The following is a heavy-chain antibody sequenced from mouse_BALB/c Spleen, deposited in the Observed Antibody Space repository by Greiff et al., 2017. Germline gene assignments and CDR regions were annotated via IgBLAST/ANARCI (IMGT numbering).Heavy chain of an antibody. CDR1: GYTFTDYA. J-gene: IGHJ4*01. CDR2: ISTYYGDA. Sequence: QVQLKQSGAELVRPGVSVKISCKGSGYTFTDYAMHWVKQSHAKSLEWIGVISTYYGDASYNQKFKGKATMTVDKSSSTAYMELARLTSEDSAIYYCARWNLYYYAMDYWGQGTSVTVSS. V-gene: IGHV1S137*01. CDR3: ARWNLYYYAMDY.